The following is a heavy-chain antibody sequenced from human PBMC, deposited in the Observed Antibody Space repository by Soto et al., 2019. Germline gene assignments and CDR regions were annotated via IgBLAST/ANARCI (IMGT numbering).Heavy chain of an antibody. CDR1: GYSFTSYW. CDR3: ARRRYDLLNGYYEAPDN. CDR2: IHPGDSDT. Sequence: EVQLVQSGPEVKKPGESLKISCKGSGYSFTSYWIGWVRQMPGRGLEWMGIIHPGDSDTRYSPSFQGQVTISADKSISPAYLQWSSLRASDNAMYYCARRRYDLLNGYYEAPDNWGQGTLVTVTS. V-gene: IGHV5-51*01. J-gene: IGHJ4*02. D-gene: IGHD3-9*01.